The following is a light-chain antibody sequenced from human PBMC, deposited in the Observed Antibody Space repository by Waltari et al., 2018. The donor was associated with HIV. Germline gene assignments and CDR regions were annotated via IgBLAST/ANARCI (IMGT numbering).Light chain of an antibody. V-gene: IGLV1-47*01. Sequence: QSVLTQPPSASGTPGQRVTISCSGSSSNIGSNYVYWYQQLPGTAPKRLIYRNNQRPSGVPDRFAGSKSGTSAFLAISGLRSEDEADYYCAAWDDSLSGVVFGGGTKLTVL. CDR1: SSNIGSNY. J-gene: IGLJ2*01. CDR3: AAWDDSLSGVV. CDR2: RNN.